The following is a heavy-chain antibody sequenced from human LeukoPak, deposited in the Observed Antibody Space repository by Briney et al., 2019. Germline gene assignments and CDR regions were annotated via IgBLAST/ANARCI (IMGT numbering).Heavy chain of an antibody. V-gene: IGHV3-74*01. CDR2: IRTDGSDR. CDR1: GFRFSDYW. D-gene: IGHD4-11*01. Sequence: GGSLRLSCVVSGFRFSDYWMHWVRKAPGKGLVWVSGIRTDGSDRRYADFVTGRFTISRDNAENTLFLQMNSLRAEDTAVYYCIRNFLTVTTNDYWGQGTLVTVSS. J-gene: IGHJ4*02. CDR3: IRNFLTVTTNDY.